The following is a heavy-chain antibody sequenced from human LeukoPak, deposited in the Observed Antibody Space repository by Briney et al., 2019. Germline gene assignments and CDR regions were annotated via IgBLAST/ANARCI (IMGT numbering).Heavy chain of an antibody. D-gene: IGHD4-17*01. J-gene: IGHJ4*02. CDR2: IYTSGST. V-gene: IGHV4-61*02. Sequence: SQTLSLTCTVSGGSISSGSYYWSSIRQPGGKGLEWIGRIYTSGSTNYNPSLKSRVTISVDTSKNQFSLKLSSVTAADTAVYYCARAPLDYGVDYWGQGTLVTVSS. CDR1: GGSISSGSYY. CDR3: ARAPLDYGVDY.